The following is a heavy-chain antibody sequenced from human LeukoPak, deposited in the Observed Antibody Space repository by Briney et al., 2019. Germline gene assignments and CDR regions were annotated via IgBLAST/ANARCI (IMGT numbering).Heavy chain of an antibody. V-gene: IGHV3-33*01. Sequence: GGSLRLSCAASGFTFSSYGMHWVRQAPGKGLEWVAVIWYDGSNKYYADSVKGRLTISRDNSKNTLYLKMNSLRAEDTAVYYYAREQDSGSYHFDYWGQGTLVTVSS. J-gene: IGHJ4*02. D-gene: IGHD1-26*01. CDR3: AREQDSGSYHFDY. CDR1: GFTFSSYG. CDR2: IWYDGSNK.